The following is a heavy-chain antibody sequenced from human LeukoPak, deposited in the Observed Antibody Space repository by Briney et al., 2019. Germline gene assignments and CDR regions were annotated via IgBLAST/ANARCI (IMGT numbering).Heavy chain of an antibody. Sequence: GGSLRLSCAASGFTFDDYGMSWVRQAPGKGLEWVSGINWNGGSTGYADSVKGRFTISRDNAKNSLYLQMNSLRAEDTALYYCASGSYFLDAFDIWGQGTMVTVSS. CDR1: GFTFDDYG. CDR2: INWNGGST. CDR3: ASGSYFLDAFDI. D-gene: IGHD1-26*01. V-gene: IGHV3-20*04. J-gene: IGHJ3*02.